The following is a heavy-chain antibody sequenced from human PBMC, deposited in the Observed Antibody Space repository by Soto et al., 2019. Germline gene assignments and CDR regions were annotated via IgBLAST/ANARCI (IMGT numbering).Heavy chain of an antibody. CDR1: GYTLTELS. J-gene: IGHJ6*02. Sequence: AASVKVSCKVSGYTLTELSMHWVRQAPGKGLEWMGGFDPEDGETIYAQKFQGRVTMTEDTSTDTAYMELSSLRSEDTAAYYCATDTIFGVVTPRPYYYGMDVWGQGTTVTVSS. CDR2: FDPEDGET. D-gene: IGHD3-3*01. CDR3: ATDTIFGVVTPRPYYYGMDV. V-gene: IGHV1-24*01.